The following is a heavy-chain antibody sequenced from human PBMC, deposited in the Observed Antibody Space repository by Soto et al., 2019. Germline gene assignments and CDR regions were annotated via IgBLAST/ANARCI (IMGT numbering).Heavy chain of an antibody. D-gene: IGHD3-10*01. CDR1: GFTFRTYS. CDR3: ARVGLLWFGAESDV. J-gene: IGHJ6*02. V-gene: IGHV3-21*01. CDR2: ISSSSTYI. Sequence: EVQLVESGGGLVKPGGSLRLSCAASGFTFRTYSMNWVRQAPGKGLEWVSSISSSSTYIYYADSVKGRFTISRDNAKNSLYLQMNSLRAEDTAVYYCARVGLLWFGAESDVWGQGTTVTVSS.